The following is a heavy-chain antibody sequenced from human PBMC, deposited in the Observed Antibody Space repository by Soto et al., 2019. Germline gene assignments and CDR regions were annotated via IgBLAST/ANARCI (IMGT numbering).Heavy chain of an antibody. CDR3: AKDALGDYFYYGMDV. CDR2: ISDSGGRT. CDR1: GFTFNNYA. Sequence: VQLLESGGGLVQPGGSLRLSCAVSGFTFNNYAMNWVRQAPGKGLAWVSSISDSGGRTYYADSVKGRFTISRDNSKNTLYLQMNSLRAEDTAIYYCAKDALGDYFYYGMDVWGQGTTVTVSS. V-gene: IGHV3-23*01. J-gene: IGHJ6*02.